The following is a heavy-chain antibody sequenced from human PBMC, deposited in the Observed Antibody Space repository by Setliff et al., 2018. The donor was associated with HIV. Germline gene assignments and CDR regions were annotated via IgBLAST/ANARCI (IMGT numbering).Heavy chain of an antibody. CDR1: GYSFTNYI. J-gene: IGHJ4*02. D-gene: IGHD3-22*01. CDR2: INGNI. V-gene: IGHV1-3*01. CDR3: ARIGFGYYDNSGAWYFDY. Sequence: ASVKVSCKASGYSFTNYIMTWVRQAPGQRLEWMGWINGNIKYSQKFQDRVTITGDTSASTVYMDLSSLTSEDTAVYYCARIGFGYYDNSGAWYFDYWGQGTLVTVSS.